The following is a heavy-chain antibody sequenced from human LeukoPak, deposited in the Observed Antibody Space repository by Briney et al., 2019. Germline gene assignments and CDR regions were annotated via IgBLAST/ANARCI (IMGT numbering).Heavy chain of an antibody. J-gene: IGHJ5*02. CDR1: GFTFSSYS. CDR3: ARALYDSSGYYWFDP. CDR2: ISSSSYI. Sequence: GGSLRLSCAASGFTFSSYSMNWVRQAPGKGLEWVSSISSSSYIYYADSVKGRFTISRDNVKNSLYLQMNSLRAEDTAVCYCARALYDSSGYYWFDPWGQGTLVTVSS. D-gene: IGHD3-22*01. V-gene: IGHV3-21*01.